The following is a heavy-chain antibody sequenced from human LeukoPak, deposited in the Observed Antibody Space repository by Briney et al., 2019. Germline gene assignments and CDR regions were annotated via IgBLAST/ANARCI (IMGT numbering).Heavy chain of an antibody. Sequence: SETLSLTCTVSGGSISSAAYYWSWIRQHPGKGLEWIGYIYYSGATYYNPSLKSRLTISVDTSENHFSLKLNSVTAADTAVYYCARAGNSGFWFDYWGQGTVVTVSS. D-gene: IGHD2/OR15-2a*01. J-gene: IGHJ4*02. CDR3: ARAGNSGFWFDY. CDR2: IYYSGAT. CDR1: GGSISSAAYY. V-gene: IGHV4-31*03.